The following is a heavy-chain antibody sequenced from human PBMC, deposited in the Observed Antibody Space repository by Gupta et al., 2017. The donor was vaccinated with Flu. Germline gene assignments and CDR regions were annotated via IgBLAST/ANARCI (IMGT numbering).Heavy chain of an antibody. CDR3: ARALGDSGSYFSDS. Sequence: EVQLVESGGGLVKPGGSLRLPCSTSGFTFSTYSMNWVRQAPGKGLEWVAIISSPWNYIFYAESVEGRFTVSRDDAKSSLYLQMDSLRVEDTALYFCARALGDSGSYFSDSWGQGTLVTVSS. CDR2: ISSPWNYI. J-gene: IGHJ5*01. D-gene: IGHD1-26*01. CDR1: GFTFSTYS. V-gene: IGHV3-21*01.